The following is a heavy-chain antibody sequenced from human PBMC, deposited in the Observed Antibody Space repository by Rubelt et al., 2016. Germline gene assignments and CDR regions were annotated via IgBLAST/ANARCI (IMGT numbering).Heavy chain of an antibody. J-gene: IGHJ1*01. CDR3: ARGSSGWKAYFQH. CDR1: GGSISSSSYY. D-gene: IGHD6-19*01. Sequence: QLQLQESGPGLVKPSETLSLTCTVSGGSISSSSYYWGWIRQPPGKGLEWIGSIYYSGSTYYNPSLSVRVTRSVDTSKNQFSLRLSSVTAADTAVYYCARGSSGWKAYFQHWGQGTLVTVSS. CDR2: IYYSGST. V-gene: IGHV4-39*07.